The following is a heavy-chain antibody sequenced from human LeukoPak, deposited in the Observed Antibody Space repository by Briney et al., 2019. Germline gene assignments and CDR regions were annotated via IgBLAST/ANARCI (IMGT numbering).Heavy chain of an antibody. CDR3: AREEMATSYYFDS. CDR1: GGSFSSGSYY. D-gene: IGHD5-24*01. CDR2: IYYSGTT. Sequence: PSETLSLTCTVSGGSFSSGSYYWSWIRQPPGRELEWIGYIYYSGTTNYHPSLKSRVTMSVDTSKNQFSLKLRSVTAADTAIYYCAREEMATSYYFDSWGQGTLVTVSS. J-gene: IGHJ4*02. V-gene: IGHV4-61*01.